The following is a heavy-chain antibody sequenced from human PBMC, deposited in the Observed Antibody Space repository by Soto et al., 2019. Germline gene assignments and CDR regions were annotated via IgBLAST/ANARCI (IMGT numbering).Heavy chain of an antibody. Sequence: ASVKVSCKASGYTFTSYYMHWVRQAPGQGLEWMGIINPSGGSTSYAQKFQGRVTMTRDTSTSTVYMELSSLRSEDTAVYYCATYYYGSGSYYSVYSWGQGTPVTVSS. CDR2: INPSGGST. CDR3: ATYYYGSGSYYSVYS. D-gene: IGHD3-10*01. J-gene: IGHJ4*02. V-gene: IGHV1-46*03. CDR1: GYTFTSYY.